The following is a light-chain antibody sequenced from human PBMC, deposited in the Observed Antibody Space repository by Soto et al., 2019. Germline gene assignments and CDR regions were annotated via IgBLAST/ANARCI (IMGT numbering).Light chain of an antibody. CDR1: QSVYNNF. Sequence: EIVLTQSPGTLSLSPGERATLSCRASQSVYNNFLAWYQQKPGQAPRLLMSGTSSRATGIPDRFSGSGSGTDFTLTISRLVPEYFAVYYCQQYGSSPLTFGQGTKVEIK. J-gene: IGKJ1*01. V-gene: IGKV3-20*01. CDR2: GTS. CDR3: QQYGSSPLT.